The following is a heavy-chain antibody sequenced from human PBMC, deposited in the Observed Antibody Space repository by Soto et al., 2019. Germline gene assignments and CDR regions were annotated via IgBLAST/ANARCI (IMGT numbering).Heavy chain of an antibody. CDR1: GGTFSSYA. V-gene: IGHV1-69*12. J-gene: IGHJ4*02. CDR2: IIPMFGTA. Sequence: QVQLVQSGAEVKKPGSSVKVSCKTSGGTFSSYAISWVRQAPGQGLEWMGGIIPMFGTANYAQKIQGRGTITADESTSTAYMELSSLRSEDTSVYYCARSRANYYDSRGYYYSTFDYWGQGTLVTVSS. D-gene: IGHD3-22*01. CDR3: ARSRANYYDSRGYYYSTFDY.